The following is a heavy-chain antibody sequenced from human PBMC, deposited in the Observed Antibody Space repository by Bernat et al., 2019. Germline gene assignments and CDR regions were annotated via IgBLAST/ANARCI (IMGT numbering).Heavy chain of an antibody. Sequence: EVQLVESGGGLVQPGGSLRLSCAASGFPFSRYWMHWVRQGPGKGLVWVSRINSDGTSITYADSVKGRFTISRDNAKNTLYLQMNSLTAEDTAVYYCASPLSGRGDFWGHGTLVTVSS. CDR1: GFPFSRYW. CDR2: INSDGTSI. V-gene: IGHV3-74*03. D-gene: IGHD3-10*01. CDR3: ASPLSGRGDF. J-gene: IGHJ4*01.